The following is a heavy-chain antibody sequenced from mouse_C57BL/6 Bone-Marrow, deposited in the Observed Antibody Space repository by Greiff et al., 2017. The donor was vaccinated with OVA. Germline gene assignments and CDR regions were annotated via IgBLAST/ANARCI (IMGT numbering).Heavy chain of an antibody. CDR2: IDPSDSET. CDR1: GYTFTSYW. J-gene: IGHJ2*01. V-gene: IGHV1-52*01. Sequence: QVQLQQPGAELVRPGSSVKLSCKASGYTFTSYWMHWVKQRPIQGLEWIGNIDPSDSETHYNQKFKDKATLTVDKSSSTAYMQLSSLTSEDSAVYYCARSTPYYGSSYGSCDYWGQGTTLTVSS. D-gene: IGHD1-1*01. CDR3: ARSTPYYGSSYGSCDY.